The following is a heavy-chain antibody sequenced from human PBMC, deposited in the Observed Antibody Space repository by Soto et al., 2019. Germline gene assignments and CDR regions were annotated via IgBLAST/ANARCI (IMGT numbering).Heavy chain of an antibody. V-gene: IGHV4-34*01. CDR1: GGSFSGYY. CDR2: INHSGST. D-gene: IGHD3-10*01. Sequence: QVQLQQWGAGLLKPSETLSLTCAVYGGSFSGYYWSWIRQPPGKGLEWIGEINHSGSTNYNPSRKSRVTISVDTSKNQFSLKLSSVTAADTAVYYCAREWVVRGVMRKQNRLRGRDVWGKGTTVTVS. CDR3: AREWVVRGVMRKQNRLRGRDV. J-gene: IGHJ6*03.